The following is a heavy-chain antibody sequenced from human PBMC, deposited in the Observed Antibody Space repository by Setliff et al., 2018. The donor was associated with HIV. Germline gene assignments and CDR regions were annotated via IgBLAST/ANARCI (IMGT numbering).Heavy chain of an antibody. Sequence: GASVKVSCKASGYTFTSYGISWVRQAPGQGLEWMGWISAYNGNTNYAQKLQGRVTMTTDTSTSTAYMELRSLRSDDTAVYYCARVGYYDSSGYYYFSYYGMDVWGQGTTVTVSS. D-gene: IGHD3-22*01. J-gene: IGHJ6*02. CDR2: ISAYNGNT. CDR1: GYTFTSYG. CDR3: ARVGYYDSSGYYYFSYYGMDV. V-gene: IGHV1-18*01.